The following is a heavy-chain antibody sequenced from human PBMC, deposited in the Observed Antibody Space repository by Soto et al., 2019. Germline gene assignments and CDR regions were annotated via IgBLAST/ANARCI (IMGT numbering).Heavy chain of an antibody. Sequence: GGSLRLSCTASGFNFGNYAMGWARQAPGKGLEWLSSLAVPYTGAQTYYADSVKGRFTISRDNSKNTLYLQMNSLRAEDTAVYYCAKDRAYCGGDCYSPRFDYWGQGTLVTVSS. J-gene: IGHJ4*02. CDR2: LAVPYTGAQT. CDR3: AKDRAYCGGDCYSPRFDY. D-gene: IGHD2-21*02. CDR1: GFNFGNYA. V-gene: IGHV3-23*01.